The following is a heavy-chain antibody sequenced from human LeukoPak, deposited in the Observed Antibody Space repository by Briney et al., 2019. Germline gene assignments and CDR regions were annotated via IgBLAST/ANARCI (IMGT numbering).Heavy chain of an antibody. CDR3: ARDVHGGAFDY. Sequence: PGGSLRLSCAASGFTFSSYGMHWVRQAPGKGLEWVANINQDGSAQHYVDSVKGRFTFSRDNAMNSLFLQMNNLRAEDTAVYYCARDVHGGAFDYWGQGTLVTVSS. CDR1: GFTFSSYG. D-gene: IGHD4-23*01. V-gene: IGHV3-7*01. CDR2: INQDGSAQ. J-gene: IGHJ4*02.